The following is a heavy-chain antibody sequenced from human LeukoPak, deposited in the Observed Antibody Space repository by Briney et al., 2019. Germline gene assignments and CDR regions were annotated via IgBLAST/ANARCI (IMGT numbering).Heavy chain of an antibody. J-gene: IGHJ6*04. CDR1: GFSFSTYS. D-gene: IGHD3-10*02. CDR3: AELGITMIGGV. CDR2: ITSSSTSM. Sequence: PGGSLRLSCAASGFSFSTYSMNWVRQAPGKGLEWVSSITSSSTSMYYADSVKGRFTISRDNAKNSLYLQMLSLRAEGTAVYYCAELGITMIGGVWGKGTTVTISS. V-gene: IGHV3-21*01.